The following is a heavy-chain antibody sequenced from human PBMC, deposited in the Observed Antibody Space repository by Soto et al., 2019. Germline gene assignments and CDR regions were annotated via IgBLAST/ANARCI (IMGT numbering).Heavy chain of an antibody. J-gene: IGHJ4*02. D-gene: IGHD6-13*01. V-gene: IGHV4-39*01. CDR3: ATPGIAAAGIFDY. CDR1: GGSISSSSYN. CDR2: IYYSGST. Sequence: SETLSLTCTVSGGSISSSSYNWGRIRQPPGKGLEWIGSIYYSGSTYYNPSLKSRVTISVDTSKNQFSLKLSSVTAADTAVYYCATPGIAAAGIFDYWGQGTLVTVSS.